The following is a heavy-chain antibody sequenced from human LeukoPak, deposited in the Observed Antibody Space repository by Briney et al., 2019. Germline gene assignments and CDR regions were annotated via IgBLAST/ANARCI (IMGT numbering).Heavy chain of an antibody. CDR3: ARAHGSGWYSGDY. D-gene: IGHD6-19*01. J-gene: IGHJ4*02. V-gene: IGHV3-33*08. CDR1: GFTFSNYG. Sequence: GRSLRLSCAASGFTFSNYGMHWVRQAPGKGPEWVAVIWDDGSNKLYADSVKGRFTISRDNSKNTVYLQMNSLRAEDTAVYYCARAHGSGWYSGDYWGEGSLVTVSS. CDR2: IWDDGSNK.